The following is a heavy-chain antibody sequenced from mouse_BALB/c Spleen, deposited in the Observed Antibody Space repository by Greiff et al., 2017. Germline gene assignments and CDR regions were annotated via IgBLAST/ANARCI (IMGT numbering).Heavy chain of an antibody. J-gene: IGHJ1*01. CDR1: GYSITSGYY. Sequence: DVQLQESGPGLVKPSQSLSLTCSVTGYSITSGYYWNWIRQFPGNKLEWMGYISYDGSNNYNPSLKNRISITRDTSKNQFFLKLNSVTTEDTATYYCAREDFITTNVWGAGTTVTVSS. CDR3: AREDFITTNV. V-gene: IGHV3-6*02. CDR2: ISYDGSN. D-gene: IGHD1-1*01.